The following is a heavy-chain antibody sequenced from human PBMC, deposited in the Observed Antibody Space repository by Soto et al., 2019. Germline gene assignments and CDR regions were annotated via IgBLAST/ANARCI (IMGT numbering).Heavy chain of an antibody. CDR2: IYPGDSDT. V-gene: IGHV5-51*01. CDR1: GYSFSTYW. J-gene: IGHJ4*02. Sequence: PWDSLNLSCTVSGYSFSTYWIAWVRQMPGKGLEWMGIIYPGDSDTRYSPSFQGQVTISADTSTKTAYLQWSSLKASDTAIYYCARLTQLIWAGELNSSAYYFNYCGRGILVT. D-gene: IGHD3-10*01. CDR3: ARLTQLIWAGELNSSAYYFNY.